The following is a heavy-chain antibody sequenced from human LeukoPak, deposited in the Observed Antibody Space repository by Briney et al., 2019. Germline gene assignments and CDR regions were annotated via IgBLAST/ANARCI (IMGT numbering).Heavy chain of an antibody. D-gene: IGHD3-22*01. CDR1: GFTFSDYY. Sequence: TGGSLRLSCAASGFTFSDYYMSWIRQAPGKGLEWVSYISSSGSTIYYADSVKGRFTISRDNAKNSLYLQMNSLRAEDTAVYYCARTVVITSPFDYWGQGTLVTVSS. CDR2: ISSSGSTI. J-gene: IGHJ4*02. V-gene: IGHV3-11*01. CDR3: ARTVVITSPFDY.